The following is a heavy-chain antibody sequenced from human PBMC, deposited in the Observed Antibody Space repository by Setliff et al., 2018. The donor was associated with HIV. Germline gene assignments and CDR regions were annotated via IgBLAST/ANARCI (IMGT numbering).Heavy chain of an antibody. V-gene: IGHV1-46*01. CDR2: INPSGGST. D-gene: IGHD4-4*01. J-gene: IGHJ3*02. CDR3: ARSHAVAFDI. Sequence: ASVKVSCKASGGTFRSSAISWVRQAPGQGLEWMGIINPSGGSTSYAQKFQGRVTMTRDTSTSTVYMELSSLRSEDTAVYYCARSHAVAFDIWGQGTMVTVSS. CDR1: GGTFRSSA.